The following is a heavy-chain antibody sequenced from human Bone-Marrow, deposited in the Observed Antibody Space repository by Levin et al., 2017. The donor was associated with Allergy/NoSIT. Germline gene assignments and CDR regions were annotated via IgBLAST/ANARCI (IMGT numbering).Heavy chain of an antibody. Sequence: PSETLSLTCTVSGGSISNSAYSWSWIRQPPGKGLEWIGYIYHNGDTFYIPSLNNRVTISVDKSKNQFSLDLHSVTAADTAIYFCARCRGGNCYSGFDYWGQGALITVSS. CDR1: GGSISNSAYS. V-gene: IGHV4-30-2*01. J-gene: IGHJ4*02. CDR3: ARCRGGNCYSGFDY. CDR2: IYHNGDT. D-gene: IGHD2-15*01.